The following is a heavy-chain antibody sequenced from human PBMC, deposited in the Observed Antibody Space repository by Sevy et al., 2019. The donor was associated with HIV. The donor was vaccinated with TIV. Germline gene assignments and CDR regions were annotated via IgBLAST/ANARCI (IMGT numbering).Heavy chain of an antibody. CDR2: INPNSSGT. D-gene: IGHD3-16*01. CDR1: GYTFTGYY. CDR3: ACYAIDVFYI. J-gene: IGHJ3*02. Sequence: ASVKVSCQASGYTFTGYYIHWVRQAPGQGLEWMGRINPNSSGTNYAQKFQGRVAMTRNKSISTAYMELSRLRSDETDVYYCACYAIDVFYIWGQGTMVTVSS. V-gene: IGHV1-2*05.